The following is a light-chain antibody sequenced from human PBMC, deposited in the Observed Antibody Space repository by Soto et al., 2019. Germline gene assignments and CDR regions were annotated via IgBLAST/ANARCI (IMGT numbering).Light chain of an antibody. Sequence: QPVLTQSPSASASLGASVKLTCTLSRGHSSYAIAWHQQQPEKGPRYLMKLNSDGSHNKGDGIPDRFSGSSSGAERYLTIPSLQSEDEADYYCQTWGTGYWVFGGGTKLTVL. J-gene: IGLJ3*02. V-gene: IGLV4-69*01. CDR2: LNSDGSH. CDR3: QTWGTGYWV. CDR1: RGHSSYA.